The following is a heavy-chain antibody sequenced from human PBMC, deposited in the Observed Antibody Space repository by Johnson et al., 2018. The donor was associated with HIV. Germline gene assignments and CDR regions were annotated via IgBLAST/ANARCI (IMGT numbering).Heavy chain of an antibody. CDR2: ITSNGGST. Sequence: VQLVESGGGVVKPGGSLSLSCAASGFTFSSYAMNWVRQAPGKGLEYVSTITSNGGSTYYANSVKGRFTISRANSKNTRYLKMGSLRVEDMAVYYCATLEYSSSPGGYGAFDIWGQGTMVTVSS. CDR1: GFTFSSYA. D-gene: IGHD6-6*01. J-gene: IGHJ3*02. CDR3: ATLEYSSSPGGYGAFDI. V-gene: IGHV3-64*01.